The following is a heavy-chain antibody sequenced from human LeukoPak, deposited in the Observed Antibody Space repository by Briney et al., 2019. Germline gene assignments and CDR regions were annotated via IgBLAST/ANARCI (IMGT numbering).Heavy chain of an antibody. Sequence: GASVTVSCMASGYSFTSHYMHWVRQAPGQGLEWMGLINPSGSSTLYAQKFQGRVPMTRDMSTTTDYMELSSLRSEDTAVYYCARDNSVGDIAWWFDPWGQGTLVTVSS. CDR1: GYSFTSHY. D-gene: IGHD3-16*02. J-gene: IGHJ5*02. CDR2: INPSGSST. CDR3: ARDNSVGDIAWWFDP. V-gene: IGHV1-46*01.